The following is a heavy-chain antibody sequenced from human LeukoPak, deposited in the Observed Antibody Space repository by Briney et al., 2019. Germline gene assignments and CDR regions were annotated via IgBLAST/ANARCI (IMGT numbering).Heavy chain of an antibody. J-gene: IGHJ4*02. Sequence: PGGSLRLSCAASGFTFSNYEMNWVRQAPGKGLEWVSYISTSGSTIYYADSVKGRFTISRDNAKNSLYPQMNSLRAVDTAVYYCARDGPAYYDSSGYSDYWGRGILVTVSS. CDR1: GFTFSNYE. CDR2: ISTSGSTI. V-gene: IGHV3-48*03. D-gene: IGHD3-22*01. CDR3: ARDGPAYYDSSGYSDY.